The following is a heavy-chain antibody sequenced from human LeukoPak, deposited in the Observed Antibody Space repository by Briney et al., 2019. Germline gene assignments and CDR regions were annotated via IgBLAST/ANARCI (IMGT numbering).Heavy chain of an antibody. V-gene: IGHV3-7*01. J-gene: IGHJ4*02. Sequence: PGGSLRLSCAASGFTFGNYWMTWVRQAPGKGLEWVANIRRDGNEKHYVESMEGRFIITRDNAKNSLYLEMDSLRVEDTAVYFCARHRDSDISGSSAGLDYWGQGTLVTVSS. CDR2: IRRDGNEK. CDR1: GFTFGNYW. CDR3: ARHRDSDISGSSAGLDY. D-gene: IGHD3-22*01.